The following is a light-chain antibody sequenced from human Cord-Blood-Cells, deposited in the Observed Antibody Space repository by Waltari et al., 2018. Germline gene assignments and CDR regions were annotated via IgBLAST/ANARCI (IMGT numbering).Light chain of an antibody. V-gene: IGKV1-39*01. CDR1: QSISSY. J-gene: IGKJ2*03. CDR2: AAS. Sequence: DIQMTQSPSSLSASVGDRVTITCRASQSISSYLNWYQQKPGEAPKLLIYAASSLQSGVPSRFRGSGSGTDLTLTSSSLQPEDVATYYCQQSYSTPPSFGQGTKLESK. CDR3: QQSYSTPPS.